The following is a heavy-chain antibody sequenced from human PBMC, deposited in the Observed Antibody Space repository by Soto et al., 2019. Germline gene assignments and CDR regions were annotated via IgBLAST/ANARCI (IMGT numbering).Heavy chain of an antibody. J-gene: IGHJ4*02. V-gene: IGHV4-59*08. CDR3: ARQWSLRGPQRGYFDY. CDR2: IYYSGST. D-gene: IGHD3-10*01. CDR1: GGSISSYY. Sequence: QVQLRASGPGLVKPSETLSLTCTVSGGSISSYYWSWIRQPPGKGLEWIGYIYYSGSTNYNPSLKSRVTISVDTSKNQCSLKLSSVTAADTAVYYCARQWSLRGPQRGYFDYWGQGTLVTDSS.